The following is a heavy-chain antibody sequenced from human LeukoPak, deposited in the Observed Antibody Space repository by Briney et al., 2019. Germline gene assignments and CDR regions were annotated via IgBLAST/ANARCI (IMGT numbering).Heavy chain of an antibody. CDR2: NSSSSSTI. Sequence: GGSLRLSCAASGFTFSSYNMNWVRQAPGKGLEWVSYNSSSSSTIYYADSVKGRFTISRDNAKNSLYLQMNSLRAEDTAVYYCATYLAYCGGDGPGYFQHWGQGTLVTVSS. J-gene: IGHJ1*01. D-gene: IGHD2-21*01. V-gene: IGHV3-48*01. CDR1: GFTFSSYN. CDR3: ATYLAYCGGDGPGYFQH.